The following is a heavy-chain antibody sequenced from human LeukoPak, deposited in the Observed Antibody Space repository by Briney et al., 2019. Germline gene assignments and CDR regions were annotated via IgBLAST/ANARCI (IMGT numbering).Heavy chain of an antibody. D-gene: IGHD3-3*01. V-gene: IGHV3-30*03. CDR3: ARGNYDFWSGYWDY. CDR2: ISYDGRNK. Sequence: GGSLRLSCAASGFTFSSYVIHWVRQAPGKGLEWVAVISYDGRNKYYADSVKGRFTISRDNSKNTLYLQMHSLRAEDTAVYYCARGNYDFWSGYWDYWGQGTLVTVSS. J-gene: IGHJ4*02. CDR1: GFTFSSYV.